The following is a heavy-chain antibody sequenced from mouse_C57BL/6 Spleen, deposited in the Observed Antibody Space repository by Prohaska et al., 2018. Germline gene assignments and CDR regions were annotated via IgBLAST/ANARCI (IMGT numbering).Heavy chain of an antibody. CDR3: ARERYFDY. V-gene: IGHV1-26*01. Sequence: GASVKISCKSSGYTFTYYYMNCLKQSHGKSLDWIGDIKPNNGGTSYNQKYKGKATLTVDKFSSTAYMELLSLTSEDSAVYYCARERYFDYWGQGNTVPVVS. CDR2: IKPNNGGT. CDR1: GYTFTYYY. J-gene: IGHJ2*01.